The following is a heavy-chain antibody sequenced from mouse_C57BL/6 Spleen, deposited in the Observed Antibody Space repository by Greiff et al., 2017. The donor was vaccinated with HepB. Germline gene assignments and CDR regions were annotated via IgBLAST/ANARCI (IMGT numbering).Heavy chain of an antibody. D-gene: IGHD1-1*01. J-gene: IGHJ2*01. CDR1: GFTFTDYY. Sequence: EVQRVESGGGLVQPGGSLSLSCAASGFTFTDYYMSWVRQPPGKALEWLGFIRNKANGYTTEYSASVKDRFTISRDTSRSILYLQMNALRAEDSATYYCARLLPLYYFDYWGQGTTLTVSS. V-gene: IGHV7-3*01. CDR3: ARLLPLYYFDY. CDR2: IRNKANGYTT.